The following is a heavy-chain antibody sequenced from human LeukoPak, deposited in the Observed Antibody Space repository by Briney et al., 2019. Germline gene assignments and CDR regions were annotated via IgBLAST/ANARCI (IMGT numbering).Heavy chain of an antibody. V-gene: IGHV4-39*01. Sequence: SETLSLTCTVSGGSISSSSYYWGWIRQPPGKGLEWIGSIYYSGSTYYNPSLKSRVTISVDTSKNQFSLKLSSVTAADTAVYYCASNPRGIAVAGRLGGWGQGTLVTVSS. D-gene: IGHD6-19*01. CDR2: IYYSGST. J-gene: IGHJ4*02. CDR1: GGSISSSSYY. CDR3: ASNPRGIAVAGRLGG.